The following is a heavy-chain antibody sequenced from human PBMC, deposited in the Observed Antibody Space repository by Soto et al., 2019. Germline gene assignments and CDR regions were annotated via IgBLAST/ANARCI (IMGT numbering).Heavy chain of an antibody. V-gene: IGHV5-51*01. D-gene: IGHD3-22*01. CDR3: ASSYYYDSSGYSGAFDI. CDR1: GYRFTSYW. CDR2: IYPGDSDT. J-gene: IGHJ3*02. Sequence: ASLKISGKGCGYRFTSYWIGWVRQMPGKGLEWMGIIYPGDSDTRYSPSFQGQVTISADKSISTAYLQWSSLKASDTAMYYCASSYYYDSSGYSGAFDIWGQGTMVTGSS.